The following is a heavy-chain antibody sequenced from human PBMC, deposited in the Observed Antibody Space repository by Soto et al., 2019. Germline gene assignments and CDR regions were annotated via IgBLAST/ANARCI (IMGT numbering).Heavy chain of an antibody. J-gene: IGHJ5*02. D-gene: IGHD6-13*01. Sequence: PSETLSLTCTVSGGSISSYYWSWIRQPPGKGLEWIGYIYYSGSTNYNPSLKSRVTISVDTSKNQFSLKLSSVTAPDTAVYYCARELRGTGYSSSWYGWFDPWGQGTLVTVSS. CDR1: GGSISSYY. CDR3: ARELRGTGYSSSWYGWFDP. CDR2: IYYSGST. V-gene: IGHV4-59*01.